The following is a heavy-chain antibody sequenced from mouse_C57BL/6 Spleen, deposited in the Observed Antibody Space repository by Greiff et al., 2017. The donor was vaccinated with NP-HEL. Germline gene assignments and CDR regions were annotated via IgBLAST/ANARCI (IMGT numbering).Heavy chain of an antibody. Sequence: QVQLKESGAELVKPGASVKISCKASGYAFSSYWMNWVKQRPGKGLEWIGQIYPGDGDTNYNGKFKGKATLTADKSSSTAYMQLSSLTSEDSAVYFCARNYYSNVVDYWGQGTTLTVSS. CDR1: GYAFSSYW. CDR3: ARNYYSNVVDY. J-gene: IGHJ2*01. D-gene: IGHD2-5*01. CDR2: IYPGDGDT. V-gene: IGHV1-80*01.